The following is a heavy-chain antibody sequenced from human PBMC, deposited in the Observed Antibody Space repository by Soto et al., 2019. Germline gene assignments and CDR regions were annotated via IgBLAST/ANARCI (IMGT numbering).Heavy chain of an antibody. CDR1: GFTFTNYG. Sequence: ASVKVSCKASGFTFTNYGITWVRQAPGQGLEWMGWISAYNGDTHYTQRLQGRVTMTTDTSTSTAYMELSSLRSEDTAVYYCARLRPTTVTTLWSDYWGQGTLVTVSS. J-gene: IGHJ4*02. D-gene: IGHD4-17*01. CDR3: ARLRPTTVTTLWSDY. CDR2: ISAYNGDT. V-gene: IGHV1-18*01.